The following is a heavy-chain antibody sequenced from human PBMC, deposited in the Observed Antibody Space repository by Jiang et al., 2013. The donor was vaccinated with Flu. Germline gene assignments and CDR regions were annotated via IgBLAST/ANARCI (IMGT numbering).Heavy chain of an antibody. V-gene: IGHV7-4-1*02. CDR3: AKNERFQSNGPAAAGTGAVRHWYFDL. CDR2: NQHQHWEP. J-gene: IGHJ2*01. D-gene: IGHD6-13*01. CDR1: YTFTSYA. Sequence: YTFTSYAMNWVRQAPGQGLEWMGWNQHQHWEPNVCPGLHRTVLSSPWTPLSARAYLQISSLKAEDTAVYYCAKNERFQSNGPAAAGTGAVRHWYFDLWGRGTLVTVSS.